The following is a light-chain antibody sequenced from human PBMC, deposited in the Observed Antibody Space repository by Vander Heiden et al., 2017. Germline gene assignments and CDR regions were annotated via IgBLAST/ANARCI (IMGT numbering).Light chain of an antibody. CDR2: RSN. V-gene: IGLV1-47*01. CDR3: AAWDDSLSAVV. Sequence: QAVLTQAPSVSGTPGHRVAITCSGSSSNIGNNDVYWYQRLPGTAPKLLINRSNEWPSGVPDRFSGSRSGTSASLAISGLRSDDEADYFCAAWDDSLSAVVFGGGTKLTVL. J-gene: IGLJ2*01. CDR1: SSNIGNND.